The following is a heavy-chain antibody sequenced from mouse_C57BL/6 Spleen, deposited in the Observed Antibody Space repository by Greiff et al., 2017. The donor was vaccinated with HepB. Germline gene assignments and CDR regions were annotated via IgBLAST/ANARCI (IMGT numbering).Heavy chain of an antibody. CDR1: GYTFTSYW. D-gene: IGHD2-4*01. J-gene: IGHJ4*01. CDR2: IDPSDSYT. CDR3: ASYEYDGGYYAMDY. Sequence: QVQLQQPGAELVRPGTSVKLSCKASGYTFTSYWMHWVKQRPGQGLEWIGVIDPSDSYTNYNQKFKGKATLTVDTSSSTAYMQLSSLTSEDSAVYYCASYEYDGGYYAMDYWGQGTSVTVSS. V-gene: IGHV1-59*01.